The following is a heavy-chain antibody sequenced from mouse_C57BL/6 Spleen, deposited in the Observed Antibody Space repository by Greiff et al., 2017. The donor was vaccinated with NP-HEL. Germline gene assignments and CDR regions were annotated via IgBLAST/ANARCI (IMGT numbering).Heavy chain of an antibody. CDR2: IDPANGNT. CDR1: GFNIKNTY. J-gene: IGHJ3*01. V-gene: IGHV14-3*01. CDR3: AFDYYGSSYLAY. D-gene: IGHD1-1*01. Sequence: EVKLVESVAELVRPGASVKLSCTASGFNIKNTYMHWVKQRPEQGLEWIGRIDPANGNTKYAPKFQGKATITADTSSNTAYLQLSSLTSEDTAIYYCAFDYYGSSYLAYWGQGTMVTVSA.